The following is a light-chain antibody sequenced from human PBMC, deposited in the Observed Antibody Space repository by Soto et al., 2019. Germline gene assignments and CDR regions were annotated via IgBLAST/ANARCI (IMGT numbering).Light chain of an antibody. J-gene: IGKJ1*01. Sequence: ETVLTQSPGTLSVSPGERATLSCRASQSVSSDLAWYQHKPGQAPRLLIYGASTRATGIPARFSGRGSGTEFTLTISSLQSEDFAVYYCQQYKNGWAFGQGTKVDIK. CDR1: QSVSSD. CDR3: QQYKNGWA. V-gene: IGKV3-15*01. CDR2: GAS.